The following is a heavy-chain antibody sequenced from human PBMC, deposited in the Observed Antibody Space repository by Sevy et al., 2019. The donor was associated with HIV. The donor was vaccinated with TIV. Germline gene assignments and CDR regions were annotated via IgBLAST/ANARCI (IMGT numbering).Heavy chain of an antibody. D-gene: IGHD2-15*01. CDR1: GYTFTGYY. Sequence: ASLKVSCKASGYTFTGYYMHWVRQAPGQGLEWMGWINPNSGGTNYAQKFQGRVTMTRDTSISTAYMELSRLRSDDTAVYYCAREDNDFYYYGMDVWGQGTTVTVSS. CDR3: AREDNDFYYYGMDV. CDR2: INPNSGGT. J-gene: IGHJ6*02. V-gene: IGHV1-2*02.